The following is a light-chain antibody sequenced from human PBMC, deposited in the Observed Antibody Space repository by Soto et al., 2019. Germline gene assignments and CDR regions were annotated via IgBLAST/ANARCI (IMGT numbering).Light chain of an antibody. CDR1: QSVSNN. Sequence: EIVMTQSPATLSVSPGERATLSCRASQSVSNNLAWYQQKPGQAPRLLIYGASTRATGIPARFSGSGSGTEFTLTISSLQSEDFAVYYCQQYNNCPPWTFGQGTKVEIK. CDR2: GAS. J-gene: IGKJ1*01. V-gene: IGKV3-15*01. CDR3: QQYNNCPPWT.